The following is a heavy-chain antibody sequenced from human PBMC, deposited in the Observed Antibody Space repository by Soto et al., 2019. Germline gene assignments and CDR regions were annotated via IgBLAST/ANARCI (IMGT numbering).Heavy chain of an antibody. CDR2: LTWNSGTI. Sequence: EVQLVESGGGWVQPGRSLRLSCGASGFSFDDYAMHWVRLVPGKGLEWVAGLTWNSGTIGYADSVKGRFSISRDNAKKCLYLQMNSLRSQDRDFYNCGNDGEFGEPSLDPLGQGTQVTVSS. V-gene: IGHV3-9*01. CDR1: GFSFDDYA. D-gene: IGHD3-10*01. J-gene: IGHJ5*02. CDR3: GNDGEFGEPSLDP.